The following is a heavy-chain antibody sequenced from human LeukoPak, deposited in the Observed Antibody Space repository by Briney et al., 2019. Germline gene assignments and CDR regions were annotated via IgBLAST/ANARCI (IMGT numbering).Heavy chain of an antibody. CDR1: DDSISSYY. CDR2: VYHSGST. D-gene: IGHD4-11*01. Sequence: PSGTLSLTCSVSDDSISSYYWTWIRQPPGKGLEWIGYVYHSGSTNFNPSLNGRVTISVDTSKNLFSLRLRSVTAADTAVYFCARGSVSSSTWYSTYYYSFYLDVWGKGKTVTVSS. CDR3: ARGSVSSSTWYSTYYYSFYLDV. V-gene: IGHV4-59*01. J-gene: IGHJ6*03.